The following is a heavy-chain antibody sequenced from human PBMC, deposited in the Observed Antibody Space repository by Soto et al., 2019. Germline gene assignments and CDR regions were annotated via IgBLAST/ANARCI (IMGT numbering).Heavy chain of an antibody. J-gene: IGHJ4*02. D-gene: IGHD7-27*01. CDR1: GFSLSTSGVG. V-gene: IGHV2-5*02. CDR2: LYWDDDK. CDR3: ARTSVNWGSRWLVDY. Sequence: QITLKESGPTLVKPTQTLTLTCTFSGFSLSTSGVGVGWIRQPPGKALEWLALLYWDDDKRYSPSLKRRLTISQDTPKNQVLLTMTNMDPVDTATYYCARTSVNWGSRWLVDYWGQGTLVTVAS.